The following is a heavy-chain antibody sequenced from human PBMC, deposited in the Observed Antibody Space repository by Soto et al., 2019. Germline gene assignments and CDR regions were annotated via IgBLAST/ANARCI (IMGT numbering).Heavy chain of an antibody. CDR1: AFTFSSYP. V-gene: IGHV3-30-3*01. CDR3: ARAKGGFFDH. J-gene: IGHJ4*02. D-gene: IGHD3-16*01. CDR2: ISSDGSNK. Sequence: QVHLVESGGGVVQPGRSLRLSCAASAFTFSSYPMYWVRQAPGKGLEWVADISSDGSNKYYADAAKGRLTVSRDNSKNTVNLQMNALSAGATAVYYWARAKGGFFDHGAQGTLVTVSS.